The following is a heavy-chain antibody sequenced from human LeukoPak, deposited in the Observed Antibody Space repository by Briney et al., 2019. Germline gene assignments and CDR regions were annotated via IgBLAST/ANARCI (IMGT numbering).Heavy chain of an antibody. CDR2: IKQDGSKK. Sequence: PGRFLRLSCAVSGFTFSNYAMHWVRQAPGKGLEWVANIKQDGSKKSYVDSVKGRFTISRDNAKNSLYLQMNSLRAEDTAIYYCTRVGYIDEGIDYWGQGTLVTVSS. CDR3: TRVGYIDEGIDY. V-gene: IGHV3-7*04. J-gene: IGHJ4*02. D-gene: IGHD5-24*01. CDR1: GFTFSNYA.